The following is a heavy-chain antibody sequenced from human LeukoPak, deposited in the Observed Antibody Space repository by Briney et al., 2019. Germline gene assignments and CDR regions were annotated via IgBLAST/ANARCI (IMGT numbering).Heavy chain of an antibody. CDR3: ARDLDRGGWFDP. Sequence: SETLSLTCTVSGGSISNYYWGWIRQAPGKGLEWIGYIYYNGSTDYNPSLRSRVTISVDTSKNQFSLKVTSVTAADTAVYYCARDLDRGGWFDPWGQGTLVTVSS. CDR1: GGSISNYY. V-gene: IGHV4-59*01. J-gene: IGHJ5*02. D-gene: IGHD3-10*01. CDR2: IYYNGST.